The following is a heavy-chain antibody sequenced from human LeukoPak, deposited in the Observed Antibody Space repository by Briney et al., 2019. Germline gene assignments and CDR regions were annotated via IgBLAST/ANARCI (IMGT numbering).Heavy chain of an antibody. V-gene: IGHV3-30*02. J-gene: IGHJ4*02. CDR3: AKGLRVRVGSSPFDY. CDR2: IRYDGSNK. CDR1: GFTFSSYG. Sequence: GGSLRLSCAASGFTFSSYGMHWVRQAPGKGLEWVAFIRYDGSNKYYAGSVKGRFTISRDNSKNTLYLQMNSLRAEDTAVYYCAKGLRVRVGSSPFDYWGQGTLVTVSS. D-gene: IGHD6-6*01.